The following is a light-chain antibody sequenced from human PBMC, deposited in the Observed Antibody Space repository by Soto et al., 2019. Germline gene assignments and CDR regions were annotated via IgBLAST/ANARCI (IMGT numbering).Light chain of an antibody. J-gene: IGKJ4*01. Sequence: EIVLTQSPGTLSLSPGERATLSCRASQSVSSYLAWYQQKPGQAPRLLIYGASSRATGLPDRFSGSGSGTEFTLTISSLQSEDFAIYYCQQYDNWPSVTFGGGTKVDIK. CDR3: QQYDNWPSVT. CDR1: QSVSSY. CDR2: GAS. V-gene: IGKV3D-15*01.